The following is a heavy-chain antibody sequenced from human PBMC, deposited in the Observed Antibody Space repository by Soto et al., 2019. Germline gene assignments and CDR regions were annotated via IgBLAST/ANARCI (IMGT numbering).Heavy chain of an antibody. D-gene: IGHD2-2*03. CDR3: ARGRRSGYCSSASCYMLDS. Sequence: SETLSLTCFVSGDSINNTYWWSWVRQAPGKGLEWIGEIFHTGGKSYMPSLRGRITLSVDTSKNQFSLKLSSVTAADTAVYYCARGRRSGYCSSASCYMLDSWGQGALVTVSS. J-gene: IGHJ4*02. V-gene: IGHV4-4*02. CDR1: GDSINNTYW. CDR2: IFHTGGK.